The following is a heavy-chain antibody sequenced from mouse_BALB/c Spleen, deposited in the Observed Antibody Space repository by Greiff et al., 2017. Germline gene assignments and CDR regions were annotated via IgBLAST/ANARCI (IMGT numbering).Heavy chain of an antibody. J-gene: IGHJ2*01. D-gene: IGHD1-2*01. CDR2: ISSGSSTI. CDR1: GFTFSSFG. Sequence: EVKLMESGGGLVQPGGSRKLSCAASGFTFSSFGMHWVHQAPEKGLEWVAYISSGSSTIYYADTVKGRFTISRDNPKNTLFLQMTSLRSEDTAMYYCARSAYGTGYFDYWGQGTTLTVSS. V-gene: IGHV5-17*02. CDR3: ARSAYGTGYFDY.